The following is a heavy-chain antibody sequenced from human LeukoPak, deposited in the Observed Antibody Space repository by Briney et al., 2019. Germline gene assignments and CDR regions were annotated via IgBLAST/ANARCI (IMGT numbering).Heavy chain of an antibody. CDR3: ARDRGYTQDY. D-gene: IGHD5-12*01. CDR2: IKSDGSSP. CDR1: GFTFSTYW. J-gene: IGHJ4*02. V-gene: IGHV3-74*01. Sequence: GGSLRLSCAASGFTFSTYWMHWVRQAPGKGLVWVSHIKSDGSSPSYADSVKGRFTISRDNAKNTLYLQMKSLRAEDTAVYYCARDRGYTQDYWGQGTLVTVSS.